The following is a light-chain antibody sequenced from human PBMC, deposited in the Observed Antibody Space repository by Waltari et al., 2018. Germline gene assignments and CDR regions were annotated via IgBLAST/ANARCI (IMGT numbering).Light chain of an antibody. CDR2: GAS. CDR1: QSISRY. Sequence: EIVLTQSPGTLSLSPGERATLSCRASQSISRYLACYQQKPVKAPRLLIFGASSRATGIPDRFSGTGFGTDFSLTISRLEPEDFAVYSCQHYVRLPVTFGQGTKVEIK. J-gene: IGKJ1*01. CDR3: QHYVRLPVT. V-gene: IGKV3-20*01.